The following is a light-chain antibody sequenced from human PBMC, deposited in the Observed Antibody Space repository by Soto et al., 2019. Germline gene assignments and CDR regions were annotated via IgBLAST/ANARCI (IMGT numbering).Light chain of an antibody. V-gene: IGLV2-8*01. CDR3: SSYVGNNNLV. CDR1: SSDVGAYNY. Sequence: QSALTQPPPASGSPGQSVTISCTGTSSDVGAYNYVSWYQQHPGKAPKLMIYEVNKRPSGVPDRFSGSKSGNTASLTVSGLQAEDEADYFCSSYVGNNNLVFGGGTKLTVL. CDR2: EVN. J-gene: IGLJ2*01.